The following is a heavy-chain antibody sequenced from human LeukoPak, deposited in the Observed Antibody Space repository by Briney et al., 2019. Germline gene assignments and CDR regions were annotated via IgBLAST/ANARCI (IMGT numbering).Heavy chain of an antibody. J-gene: IGHJ6*03. CDR3: AKCASSGWYYYYYMDV. CDR2: IYSDNT. CDR1: GFTVSSNS. V-gene: IGHV3-66*03. Sequence: GGSLRLSCTVSGFTVSSNSMSWVRQAPGKGLEWVSFIYSDNTHYSDSVKGRFTISRDNSKNTLYLQMNSLRAEDTAVYYCAKCASSGWYYYYYMDVWGKGTTVTISS. D-gene: IGHD6-19*01.